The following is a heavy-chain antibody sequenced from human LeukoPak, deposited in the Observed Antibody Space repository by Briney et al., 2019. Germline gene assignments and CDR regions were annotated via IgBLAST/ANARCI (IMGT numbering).Heavy chain of an antibody. J-gene: IGHJ4*02. V-gene: IGHV3-7*01. CDR3: ARLKLLWSNYFDY. CDR1: GFTFSSYW. D-gene: IGHD2-2*01. Sequence: PGGSLRLSCAASGFTFSSYWMSWVRQAPGKGLEWVANIKEDGSEKYYVDSVKGRFTISRDHAKNSLFLQMNSLRAEDTAVYYCARLKLLWSNYFDYWGQGTLVTVSS. CDR2: IKEDGSEK.